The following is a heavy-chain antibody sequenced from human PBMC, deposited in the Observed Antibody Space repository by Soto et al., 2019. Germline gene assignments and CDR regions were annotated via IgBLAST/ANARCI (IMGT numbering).Heavy chain of an antibody. V-gene: IGHV3-53*01. CDR2: IYSTGTT. CDR1: GVTVGNNY. CDR3: AKDGRGSGSHYNSFGY. D-gene: IGHD3-10*01. J-gene: IGHJ4*02. Sequence: EVQLESGGGLIQPGGSLKLSCAASGVTVGNNYMSWVRQAPGKGLEWVSLIYSTGTTKYADSVKGRFTVSRDNAKNTLYLQMNSLRAEDTAVYYCAKDGRGSGSHYNSFGYWGQGTLVTVSS.